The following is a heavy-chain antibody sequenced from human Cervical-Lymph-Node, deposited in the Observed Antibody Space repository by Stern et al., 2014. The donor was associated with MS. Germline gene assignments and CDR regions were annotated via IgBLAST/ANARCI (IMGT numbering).Heavy chain of an antibody. CDR2: IFSNDEK. CDR3: ARTSGYRVPHSWYFDL. D-gene: IGHD6-13*01. V-gene: IGHV2-26*01. J-gene: IGHJ2*01. Sequence: QITLKESGPVLVKPTEALTLTCTVSGFSLTNSRMGVSWIRQPPGKALEWLAHIFSNDEKSYSTSLQTRLTISKDISKSQVVLAMTNMDPMDTATYYCARTSGYRVPHSWYFDLWGRGTLVTVSS. CDR1: GFSLTNSRMG.